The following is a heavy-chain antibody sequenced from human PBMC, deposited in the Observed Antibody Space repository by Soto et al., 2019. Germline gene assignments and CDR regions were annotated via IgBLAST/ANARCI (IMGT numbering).Heavy chain of an antibody. D-gene: IGHD3-3*01. Sequence: SETLSLTCAVYGGSFSGYYWSWIRQPPGKGLEWIGEINHSGSTNYNPSLKSRVTISVDTSKNQFSLKLSSVTAADTAVYYCARGGYDFWSGYIHPWGQGTLVTV. CDR1: GGSFSGYY. V-gene: IGHV4-34*01. CDR2: INHSGST. CDR3: ARGGYDFWSGYIHP. J-gene: IGHJ5*02.